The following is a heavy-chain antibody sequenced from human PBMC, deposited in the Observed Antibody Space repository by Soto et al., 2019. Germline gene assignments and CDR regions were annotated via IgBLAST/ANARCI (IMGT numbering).Heavy chain of an antibody. V-gene: IGHV3-21*01. CDR2: ISSGSSYI. D-gene: IGHD6-6*01. CDR3: ARYIATRGSYYYEMDV. CDR1: GFSFSSYS. J-gene: IGHJ6*02. Sequence: PGGSLSLSCAASGFSFSSYSMNWVRQAPGKGLEWVSSISSGSSYIYYAGSVKGRFTISRDNAKNSLFLQMNSLRAEDTAVYYCARYIATRGSYYYEMDVWGQGTTVTVSS.